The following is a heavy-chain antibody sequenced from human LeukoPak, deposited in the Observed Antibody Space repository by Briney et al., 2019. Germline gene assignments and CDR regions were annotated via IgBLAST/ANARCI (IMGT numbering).Heavy chain of an antibody. CDR1: GGSFSSYY. CDR3: ARRSGGSFYYYYGMDV. V-gene: IGHV4-59*08. CDR2: IYYSGST. D-gene: IGHD2-15*01. J-gene: IGHJ6*02. Sequence: SETLSLTCTVSGGSFSSYYWSWIRQPPGKGLEWIGYIYYSGSTNYNPSLMSRVTISVDTSKNQFSLKLSSVTAADTAVYYCARRSGGSFYYYYGMDVWGQGTTVTVSS.